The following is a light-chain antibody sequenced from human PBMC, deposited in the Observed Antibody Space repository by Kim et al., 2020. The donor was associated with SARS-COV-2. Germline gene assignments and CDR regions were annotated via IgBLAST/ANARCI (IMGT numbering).Light chain of an antibody. CDR3: QQYGSSPLT. V-gene: IGKV3-20*01. CDR1: HSVSSSY. CDR2: GAS. Sequence: SPGKRATLSCRASHSVSSSYLAWYQQKPGQAPRLLIYGASSRATGIPDRFSGSGSGTDFTLTISRLEPEDFAVYYCQQYGSSPLTFGGGTKVDIK. J-gene: IGKJ4*01.